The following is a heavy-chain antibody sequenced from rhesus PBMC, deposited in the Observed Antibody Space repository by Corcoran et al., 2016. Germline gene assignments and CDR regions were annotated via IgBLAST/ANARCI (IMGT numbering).Heavy chain of an antibody. V-gene: IGHV4-169*01. CDR2: IYGSGSST. CDR3: ARHGSSWRREDY. CDR1: GGSISSNY. Sequence: QLQLQESGPGLVKPSETLSVTCAFSGGSISSNYWSWIRQPPGKGLEWIGRIYGSGSSTNYNPSLKSRVTLSVDTSKNQLSLKLSSVTAADTAVYYCARHGSSWRREDYWGQGVLVTVSS. J-gene: IGHJ4*01. D-gene: IGHD4-29*01.